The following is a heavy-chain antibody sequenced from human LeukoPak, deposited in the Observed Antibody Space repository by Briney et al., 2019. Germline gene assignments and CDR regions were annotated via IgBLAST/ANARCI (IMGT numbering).Heavy chain of an antibody. D-gene: IGHD2-15*01. Sequence: GGSLRLSCTASGFTFSDYGVNWFRQAPGKGLEWVAFIRSKPYGGTTEYAASVKGRFSISRDDYTSIVYLQMNSLKTEDTALYYCSRTRISGIDGFDIWGQGTMVTVSS. CDR2: IRSKPYGGTT. CDR3: SRTRISGIDGFDI. J-gene: IGHJ3*02. V-gene: IGHV3-49*03. CDR1: GFTFSDYG.